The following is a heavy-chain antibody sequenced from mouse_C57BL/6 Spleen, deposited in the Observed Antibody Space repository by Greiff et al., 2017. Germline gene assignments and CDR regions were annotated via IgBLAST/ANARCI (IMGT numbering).Heavy chain of an antibody. CDR2: ISYDGSN. J-gene: IGHJ2*01. D-gene: IGHD1-3*01. V-gene: IGHV3-6*01. Sequence: EVKLQESGPGLVKPSQSLSLTCSVTGYSITSGYYWNWIRQFPGNKLELMGYISYDGSNNYNPSLKNRISITRDTSKNQFFLKLNSVTTEDTATYYCARDKGDYWGQGTTLTVSS. CDR3: ARDKGDY. CDR1: GYSITSGYY.